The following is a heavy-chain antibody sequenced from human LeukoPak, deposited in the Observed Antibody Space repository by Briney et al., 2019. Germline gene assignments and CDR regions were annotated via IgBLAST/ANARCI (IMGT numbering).Heavy chain of an antibody. Sequence: GGSLRLSCAASGFIFNNYALNWVRQAPGKGLEWVSIGISGDSTYYADSVKGRFTISRDNSKSTLSLQMNSLRGEDTAVYYCAKLNNGYYRGAIDYWGQGTLVTVSS. CDR2: IGISGDST. J-gene: IGHJ4*02. V-gene: IGHV3-23*01. CDR3: AKLNNGYYRGAIDY. CDR1: GFIFNNYA. D-gene: IGHD3-22*01.